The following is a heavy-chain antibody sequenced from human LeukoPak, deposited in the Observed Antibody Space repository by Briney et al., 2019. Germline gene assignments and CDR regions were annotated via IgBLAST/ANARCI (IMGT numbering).Heavy chain of an antibody. CDR3: AKDYYGSGSYSGMDV. CDR1: GFIFSSYW. D-gene: IGHD3-10*01. CDR2: ISQDGSEK. V-gene: IGHV3-7*05. Sequence: PGGSLRLSCAASGFIFSSYWMSWVRQAPGKGLEWVATISQDGSEKYYVDSLKGRFTISRDNSRNTLYLQMNSLRAEDTAVYYCAKDYYGSGSYSGMDVWGQGTTVTVSS. J-gene: IGHJ6*02.